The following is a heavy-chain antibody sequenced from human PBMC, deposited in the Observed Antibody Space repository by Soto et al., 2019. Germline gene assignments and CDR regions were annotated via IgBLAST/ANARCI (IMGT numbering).Heavy chain of an antibody. D-gene: IGHD3-10*01. CDR1: GGTFSSYA. CDR2: IIPMYGPA. V-gene: IGHV1-69*01. J-gene: IGHJ5*02. Sequence: QVPLVQSGAEVKKPGSSVTVSCKASGGTFSSYAIHWVRQAPGQGLEWMGGIIPMYGPAKYAQRFQGRGTITADESPTTGYMEMTSLTSQDPAVYYCARVTSMVRGVIENWLDPWGHGNLVTVSS. CDR3: ARVTSMVRGVIENWLDP.